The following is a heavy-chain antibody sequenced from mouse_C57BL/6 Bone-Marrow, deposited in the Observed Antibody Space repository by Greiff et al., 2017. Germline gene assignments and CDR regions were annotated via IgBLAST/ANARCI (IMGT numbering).Heavy chain of an antibody. D-gene: IGHD1-1*01. CDR3: RGYYGSSYYWYFDV. Sequence: VHVKQSGAELVRPGASVKLSCTASGFNITDDYMHWVKQRPEQGLEWIGWIDPENGDTEYASKFQGKATRTADTSSNTAYLQLSSLTSEDTAVYYCRGYYGSSYYWYFDVWGTGTTVTVSS. CDR1: GFNITDDY. CDR2: IDPENGDT. J-gene: IGHJ1*03. V-gene: IGHV14-4*01.